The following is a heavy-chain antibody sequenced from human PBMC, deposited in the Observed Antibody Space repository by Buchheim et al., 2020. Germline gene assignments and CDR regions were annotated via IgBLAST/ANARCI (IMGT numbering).Heavy chain of an antibody. D-gene: IGHD2-15*01. CDR1: GLIFRNAG. CDR2: IKSKPNGGTI. Sequence: EVQLVESGGAWVKPGGSLKLSCAASGLIFRNAGRNWVRQAPGKGLEWVGKIKSKPNGGTIDSAAPGKGRFTISRDDSRSTPYLQMNSLKAEDTGVYYCVTGWYLDYWGQGTL. J-gene: IGHJ4*02. V-gene: IGHV3-15*02. CDR3: VTGWYLDY.